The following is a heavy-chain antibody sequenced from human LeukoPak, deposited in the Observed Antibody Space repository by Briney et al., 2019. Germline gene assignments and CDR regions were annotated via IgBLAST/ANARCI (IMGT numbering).Heavy chain of an antibody. Sequence: ASVKVSCKASGYTFTGYYMHWVRQAPGQGLEWMGWINPNSGGTNYAQKPQGRVTMTRDTSISTAYMELSRLRSDDTAVYYCARDEITMVRGITNWFDPWGQGTLVTVSS. J-gene: IGHJ5*02. CDR1: GYTFTGYY. V-gene: IGHV1-2*02. CDR3: ARDEITMVRGITNWFDP. CDR2: INPNSGGT. D-gene: IGHD3-10*01.